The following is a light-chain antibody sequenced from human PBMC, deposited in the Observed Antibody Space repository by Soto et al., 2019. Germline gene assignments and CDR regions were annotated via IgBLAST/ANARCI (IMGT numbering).Light chain of an antibody. V-gene: IGKV1-39*01. Sequence: DIQMTQSPSSLSASVGDRVTITCRASQSISTYLNWYQQKPGKAPKLLIYAASRLQSGVPSRFSGSGSGTDFTLTISSLQPEDFATYYCQQSYRTPITFGQGTRLAIK. CDR3: QQSYRTPIT. CDR2: AAS. J-gene: IGKJ5*01. CDR1: QSISTY.